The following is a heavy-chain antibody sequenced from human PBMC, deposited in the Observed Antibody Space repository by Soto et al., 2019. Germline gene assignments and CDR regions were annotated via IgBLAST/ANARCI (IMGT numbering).Heavy chain of an antibody. CDR2: LYWDDDK. V-gene: IGHV2-5*02. J-gene: IGHJ4*02. CDR1: GFSLDTWGVG. Sequence: QITLKESGPTLVRPTQTLTLTCTVSGFSLDTWGVGVGWIRQPPGKAPEWLALLYWDDDKRYSPSLKNRLTITKDTSNNQVVLTVTNMDPVDTVTYYCARALGSWGSYYFDHWGQGTLVTVSS. D-gene: IGHD3-16*01. CDR3: ARALGSWGSYYFDH.